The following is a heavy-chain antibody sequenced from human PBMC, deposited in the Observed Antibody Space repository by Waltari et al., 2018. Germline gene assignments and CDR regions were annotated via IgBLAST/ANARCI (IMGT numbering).Heavy chain of an antibody. CDR2: INHRVST. V-gene: IGHV4-34*01. CDR3: ARGGIPLAAAGTGWFDP. CDR1: GGSFSGYY. J-gene: IGHJ5*02. D-gene: IGHD6-13*01. Sequence: QVQLQQWGAGLLKPSETLSLTCAVYGGSFSGYYWSWIRQPPGKGLEWIGEINHRVSTNYNPALKSRVTISVDTSKNQFSLKLSSVTAADTAVYYCARGGIPLAAAGTGWFDPWGQGTLVTVSS.